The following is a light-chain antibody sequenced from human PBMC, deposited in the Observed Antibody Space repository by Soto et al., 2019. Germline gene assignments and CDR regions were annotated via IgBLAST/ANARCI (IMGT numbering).Light chain of an antibody. V-gene: IGKV3-20*01. Sequence: EIVLTQSPGTLSLSPGESATLSCRASQSVSSAYLAWYQHKPGQPPTLLIYAASSRVTGIPDRFSGSGSGTYFTLTISRLEPEDFAVYYCQQYGSSSTWTFGQGTKVEIK. CDR1: QSVSSAY. J-gene: IGKJ1*01. CDR2: AAS. CDR3: QQYGSSSTWT.